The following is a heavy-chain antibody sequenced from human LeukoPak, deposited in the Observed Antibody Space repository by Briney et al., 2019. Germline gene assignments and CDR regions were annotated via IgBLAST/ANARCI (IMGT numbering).Heavy chain of an antibody. D-gene: IGHD4/OR15-4a*01. CDR2: ISSTGNPR. J-gene: IGHJ4*02. CDR3: ARVHGAYPFDY. V-gene: IGHV3-48*01. Sequence: GGSLRLSCTASGLTFSDYSMNWVRQAPGKGLEWVSYISSTGNPRHYAESVEGRFTISRDNAKNSLYLQMSSPRAEDTAVYYCARVHGAYPFDYWGQGTLVTVSS. CDR1: GLTFSDYS.